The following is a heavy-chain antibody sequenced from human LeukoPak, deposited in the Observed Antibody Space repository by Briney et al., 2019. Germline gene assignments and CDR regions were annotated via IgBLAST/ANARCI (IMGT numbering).Heavy chain of an antibody. CDR1: GGSFSGYY. J-gene: IGHJ4*02. Sequence: SETLTLTCAVYGGSFSGYYWSWIRQPPGKGLEWIGEINHSGSTNYNPSLKSRVTISGDTSKNQFTLKLSPVTAADTAVYYCAREWFDCSSTSCYGPPPLFDYWGQGTLATVSS. D-gene: IGHD2-2*01. V-gene: IGHV4-34*01. CDR2: INHSGST. CDR3: AREWFDCSSTSCYGPPPLFDY.